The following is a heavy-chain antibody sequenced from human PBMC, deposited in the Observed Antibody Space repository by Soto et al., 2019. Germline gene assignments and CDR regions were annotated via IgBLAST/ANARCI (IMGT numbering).Heavy chain of an antibody. CDR1: GYTFIRYG. D-gene: IGHD3-16*01. Sequence: QVQLVQSAGEVKKPGASVKVSCKASGYTFIRYGITWVRQAPGQGLEWMGWISPYNDYTSYAQKHKGRVTMTTDTSTRTVYLDLRSLKSDDTAVYYCARGGYYDNTWGKLSHYGLDVWGQGTSVTVSS. J-gene: IGHJ6*02. V-gene: IGHV1-18*01. CDR2: ISPYNDYT. CDR3: ARGGYYDNTWGKLSHYGLDV.